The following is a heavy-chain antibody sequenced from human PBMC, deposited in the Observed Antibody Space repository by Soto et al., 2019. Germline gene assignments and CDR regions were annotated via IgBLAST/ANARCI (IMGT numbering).Heavy chain of an antibody. D-gene: IGHD3-3*01. CDR2: IKSKTDGGTT. CDR1: GFTFSNAW. Sequence: KPGGSLRLSCAASGFTFSNAWMSWVRQAPGKGLEWVGRIKSKTDGGTTDYAAPVKGRFTISRDDSKNTLYLQMNSLKTEDTAVYYCTTPSWDRFLEEPYYYGMDVWGQGTTVTVSS. J-gene: IGHJ6*02. V-gene: IGHV3-15*01. CDR3: TTPSWDRFLEEPYYYGMDV.